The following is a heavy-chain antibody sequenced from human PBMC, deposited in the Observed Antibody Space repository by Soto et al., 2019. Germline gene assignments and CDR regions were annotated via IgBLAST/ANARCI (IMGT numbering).Heavy chain of an antibody. Sequence: QVQLQQWGAGLLKPSETLSLTCAVNGGSLSGYYWSWIRQPPGKGLEWIGEIKDGGSTNYSPSLRGRATISADTSKNQFSRRLNSVTAADTAVYFCAGGQEGIVATHWDQGALVTVSS. D-gene: IGHD5-12*01. V-gene: IGHV4-34*01. CDR3: AGGQEGIVATH. CDR1: GGSLSGYY. CDR2: IKDGGST. J-gene: IGHJ4*02.